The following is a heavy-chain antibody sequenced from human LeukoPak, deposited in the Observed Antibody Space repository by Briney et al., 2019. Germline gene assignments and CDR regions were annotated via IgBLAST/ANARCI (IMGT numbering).Heavy chain of an antibody. V-gene: IGHV3-48*03. CDR1: GFTFSSYE. D-gene: IGHD4/OR15-4a*01. CDR3: ARRAGAYSHPYDY. J-gene: IGHJ4*02. Sequence: GGSLRLSCAASGFTFSSYEMNWVRQAPGKGLEWVSYISSSGSTVYYADSVKGRFTISRDNAKNSLYLQMNSLRAEDTAVYYCARRAGAYSHPYDYWGQGTLVTVSS. CDR2: ISSSGSTV.